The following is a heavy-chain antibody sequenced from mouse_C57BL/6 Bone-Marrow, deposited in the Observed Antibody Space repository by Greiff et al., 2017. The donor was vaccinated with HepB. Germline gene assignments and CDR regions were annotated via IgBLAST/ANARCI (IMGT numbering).Heavy chain of an antibody. V-gene: IGHV5-9-1*02. CDR1: GFTFSSYA. Sequence: EVKVVESGEGLVKPGGSLKLSCAASGFTFSSYAMSWVRQTPEKRLEWVAYISSGGDYIYYADTVKGRFTISRDNARNTLYLQMSSLKSEDTAMYYCTRDEGGYFDVWGTGTTVTVSS. J-gene: IGHJ1*03. CDR2: ISSGGDYI. CDR3: TRDEGGYFDV.